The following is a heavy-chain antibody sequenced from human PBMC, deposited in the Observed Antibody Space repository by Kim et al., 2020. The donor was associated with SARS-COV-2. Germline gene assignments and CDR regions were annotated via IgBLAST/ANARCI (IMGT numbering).Heavy chain of an antibody. CDR1: GFTFTNAW. CDR2: IKSQVDGGTS. D-gene: IGHD7-27*01. Sequence: GGSLRLSCTGSGFTFTNAWMSWVRQAPGKGLEWVGRIKSQVDGGTSDYAAPVKGRFTISRDDSKDSLFLQMNSLKIEDTAVYYCTTEYWGAFNYWGQGTL. CDR3: TTEYWGAFNY. V-gene: IGHV3-15*01. J-gene: IGHJ4*02.